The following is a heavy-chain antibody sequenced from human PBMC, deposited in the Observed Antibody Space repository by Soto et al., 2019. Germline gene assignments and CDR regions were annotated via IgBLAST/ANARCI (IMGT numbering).Heavy chain of an antibody. CDR2: IRADNDNT. J-gene: IGHJ4*02. Sequence: QVQLVQSGDEEKKPGASMKVSYRASGYTFTNYAMHWVRQAPGQSLEWMGWIRADNDNTEYSQRFQGRITITRDTSASTAYMELRSLRSEDTAVFYCARGSPNRSGWTLDYWGQGTLVTVSS. CDR3: ARGSPNRSGWTLDY. CDR1: GYTFTNYA. D-gene: IGHD3-22*01. V-gene: IGHV1-3*05.